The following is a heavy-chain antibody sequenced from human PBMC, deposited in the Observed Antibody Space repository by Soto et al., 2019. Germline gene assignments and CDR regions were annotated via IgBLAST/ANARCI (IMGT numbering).Heavy chain of an antibody. CDR2: IYHSGST. D-gene: IGHD6-19*01. Sequence: SETLSPTCAVSGASISSGGYSWCWIRQPPGKGLEWIGYIYHSGSTYYTPSLKSRVTISVDNAKNSLYLQMNSLRADDTAVYYCVRSDSSGWYWMSNYWGQGTLVTVSS. J-gene: IGHJ4*02. CDR1: GASISSGGYS. CDR3: VRSDSSGWYWMSNY. V-gene: IGHV4-30-2*01.